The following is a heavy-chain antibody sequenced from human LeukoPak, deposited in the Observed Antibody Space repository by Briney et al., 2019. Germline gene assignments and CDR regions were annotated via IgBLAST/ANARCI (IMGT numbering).Heavy chain of an antibody. CDR2: INPSGGST. D-gene: IGHD6-19*01. V-gene: IGHV1-46*01. J-gene: IGHJ4*02. Sequence: ASVKVSCKASGGTFSSNTISWVRQAPGQGLEWMGIINPSGGSTSYAQKFQGRVTMTRDTSTSTVYMELSSLRSEDTAVYYCARGGRSSGWWYYFDYWGQGTLVTVSS. CDR3: ARGGRSSGWWYYFDY. CDR1: GGTFSSNT.